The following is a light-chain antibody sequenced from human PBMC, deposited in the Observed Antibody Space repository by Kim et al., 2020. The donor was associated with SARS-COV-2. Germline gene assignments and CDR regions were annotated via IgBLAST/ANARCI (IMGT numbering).Light chain of an antibody. Sequence: ESVGDRVTITCRASQSISSWLAWYQQKPGKAPKLLIYKASSLESGVPSRFSGSGSGTEFTLTISSLQPDDFATYYCQQYNSYPYTFGQGTKLEI. CDR3: QQYNSYPYT. V-gene: IGKV1-5*03. CDR2: KAS. J-gene: IGKJ2*01. CDR1: QSISSW.